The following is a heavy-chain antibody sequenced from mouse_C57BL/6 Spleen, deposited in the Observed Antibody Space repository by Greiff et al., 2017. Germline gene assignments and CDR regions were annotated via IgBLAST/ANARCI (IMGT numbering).Heavy chain of an antibody. CDR1: GYSITSGYY. D-gene: IGHD2-4*01. V-gene: IGHV3-6*01. J-gene: IGHJ4*01. CDR2: ISYDGSN. Sequence: DVQLQESGPGLVKPSQSLSLTCSVTGYSITSGYYWNWIRQFPGNKLEWMGYISYDGSNNYNPSLKNRISITRDTSKNQFFLKLNSVTTEDTATYYCANHYDYDDAMDYWGQGTSVTVSS. CDR3: ANHYDYDDAMDY.